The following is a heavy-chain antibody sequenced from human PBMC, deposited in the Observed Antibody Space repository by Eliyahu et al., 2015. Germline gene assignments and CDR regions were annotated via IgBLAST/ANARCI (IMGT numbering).Heavy chain of an antibody. D-gene: IGHD2-2*01. CDR3: ARLGDQGFCYTPSCSELYYQYFAVDV. J-gene: IGHJ6*02. Sequence: QLRLQESGPGLVKPSETLSLTCTVSGGSLSSTXYYWGWIRQPPGKGLEWIGNIYYSDITYYNPSLKSRVSISIDTSKNQFSLTLDSVTAADTAVYHCARLGDQGFCYTPSCSELYYQYFAVDVWGQGTTVTVSS. CDR1: GGSLSSTXYY. CDR2: IYYSDIT. V-gene: IGHV4-39*01.